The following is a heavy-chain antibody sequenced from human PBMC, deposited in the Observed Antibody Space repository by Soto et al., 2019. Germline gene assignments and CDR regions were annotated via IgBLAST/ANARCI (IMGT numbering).Heavy chain of an antibody. CDR2: IYYSGST. CDR3: AREAVCGGDCYCYGMDV. V-gene: IGHV4-39*02. Sequence: LSLTCTVSGGSISSSSYYWGWIRQPPGKGLEWIGSIYYSGSTYYNPSLKSRVTISVDTSKNQFSLKLSSVTAADTAVYYCAREAVCGGDCYCYGMDVWGQGTTVTVS. J-gene: IGHJ6*02. D-gene: IGHD2-21*01. CDR1: GGSISSSSYY.